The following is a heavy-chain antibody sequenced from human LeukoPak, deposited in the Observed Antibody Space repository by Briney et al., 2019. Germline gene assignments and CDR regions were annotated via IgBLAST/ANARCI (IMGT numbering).Heavy chain of an antibody. Sequence: GGSLRLSCAASGFTFSSYAMSWVRQAPGKGLEWVSAISGSGGSTYYADSVKGRFTISRDNAKNSLYLQMNSLRAEDTAVYYCARHGTVTTYFSGFDYWGQGTLVTVSS. CDR2: ISGSGGST. V-gene: IGHV3-23*01. J-gene: IGHJ4*02. D-gene: IGHD4-17*01. CDR1: GFTFSSYA. CDR3: ARHGTVTTYFSGFDY.